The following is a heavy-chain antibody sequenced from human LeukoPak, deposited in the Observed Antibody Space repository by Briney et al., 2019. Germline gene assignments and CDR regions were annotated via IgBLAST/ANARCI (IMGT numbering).Heavy chain of an antibody. CDR1: GYTFTSYY. Sequence: GASVKVSCKASGYTFTSYYMHWVRQAPGQGLEWMGIINPSGGSTSYAQKFQGRVTMTRETSTSTVYMELSSLRSEDTAVYYCARGEYYDSSGYYYARVWFDYWGQGTLVTVSS. D-gene: IGHD3-22*01. CDR3: ARGEYYDSSGYYYARVWFDY. J-gene: IGHJ4*02. V-gene: IGHV1-46*03. CDR2: INPSGGST.